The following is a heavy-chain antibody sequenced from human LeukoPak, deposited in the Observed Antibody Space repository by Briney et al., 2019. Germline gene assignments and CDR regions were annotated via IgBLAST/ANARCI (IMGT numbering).Heavy chain of an antibody. Sequence: PGGSLRLSCAASGLTLSRHWMSWVRQAPGKGLEWVANINGDGSQKHHVDTVKGRFNSSRDNAKNSLNMQMNSLRAEDTAVYYCARGHYDMDVWGQGTPVTVSS. CDR2: INGDGSQK. CDR3: ARGHYDMDV. V-gene: IGHV3-7*05. J-gene: IGHJ6*02. CDR1: GLTLSRHW.